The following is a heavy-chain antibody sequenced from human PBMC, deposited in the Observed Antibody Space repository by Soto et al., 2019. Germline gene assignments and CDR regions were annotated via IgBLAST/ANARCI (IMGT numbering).Heavy chain of an antibody. Sequence: ASVKVSCKASGYTFTSYGISWVRQAPGQGLEWMGWISAYNGNTNYSQKFQGRVTITRDTSASTAYMELSSLRSEDTAVYYCASSVVGAGWFDPWGQGTLVTVSS. J-gene: IGHJ5*02. CDR3: ASSVVGAGWFDP. D-gene: IGHD1-26*01. CDR2: ISAYNGNT. V-gene: IGHV1-18*01. CDR1: GYTFTSYG.